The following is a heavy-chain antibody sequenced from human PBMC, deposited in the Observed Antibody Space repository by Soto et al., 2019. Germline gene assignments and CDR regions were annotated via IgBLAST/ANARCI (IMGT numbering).Heavy chain of an antibody. V-gene: IGHV6-1*01. Sequence: PSQTLSLTCAISGDSVSSNSAAWNWIRQSPSRGLEWLGRTYYRSKWYNDYAVSVKSRITINPDTSKNQFSLQLNSVTPEDTAVYYCARDLSFNLRGSGSYYPLYHIECQEIYYYYVMDVWGQGTTVTVSS. CDR1: GDSVSSNSAA. J-gene: IGHJ6*02. CDR2: TYYRSKWYN. CDR3: ARDLSFNLRGSGSYYPLYHIECQEIYYYYVMDV. D-gene: IGHD3-10*01.